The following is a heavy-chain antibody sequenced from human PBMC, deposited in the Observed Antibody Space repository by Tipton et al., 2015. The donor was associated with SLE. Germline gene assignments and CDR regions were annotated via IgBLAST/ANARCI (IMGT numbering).Heavy chain of an antibody. V-gene: IGHV4-34*01. CDR3: ARGPGTVEAFDI. CDR1: GGSFSGYY. J-gene: IGHJ3*02. CDR2: INHSGST. D-gene: IGHD7-27*01. Sequence: TLSLTCAVYGGSFSGYYWSWIRQPPGKGLEWIGEINHSGSTNYNPSLKSRVTISVDTSKNQFSLKLSSVTAADTAVYYCARGPGTVEAFDIWGQGTMVTVSS.